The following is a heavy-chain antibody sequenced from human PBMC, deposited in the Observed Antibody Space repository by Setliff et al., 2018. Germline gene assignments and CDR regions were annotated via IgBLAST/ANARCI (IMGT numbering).Heavy chain of an antibody. CDR2: INHSGST. V-gene: IGHV4-34*01. D-gene: IGHD3-10*01. CDR3: ARFRRGVALGWFDP. J-gene: IGHJ5*02. Sequence: PSETLSLTCTVSGGSISVYYWSWIRQPPGKGLEWIGEINHSGSTNYNPSLKSRVTISVDTSKNQFSLKLSSVTAADTAVYYCARFRRGVALGWFDPWGQGAQVTVSS. CDR1: GGSISVYY.